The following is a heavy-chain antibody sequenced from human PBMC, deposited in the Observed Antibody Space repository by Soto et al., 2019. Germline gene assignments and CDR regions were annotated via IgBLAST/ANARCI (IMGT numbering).Heavy chain of an antibody. CDR1: GVAFSTYG. CDR3: AKDRGFGEYLFDS. J-gene: IGHJ4*02. CDR2: LSYDGHNE. Sequence: QVQLVESGGAVVQPGTSLRLSCAASGVAFSTYGVHWVRQPPGKGLEWVAILSYDGHNEYYTDSVKGRFTIPRDTSRNTLYLHMDRLMANDTAMYYCAKDRGFGEYLFDSWGQGTLVTVSS. V-gene: IGHV3-30*18. D-gene: IGHD3-10*01.